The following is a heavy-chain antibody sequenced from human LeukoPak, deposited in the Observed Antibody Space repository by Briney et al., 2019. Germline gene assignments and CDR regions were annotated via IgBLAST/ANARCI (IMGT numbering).Heavy chain of an antibody. J-gene: IGHJ3*02. CDR3: VKARLRNDAFDI. CDR1: GFAFSDYY. D-gene: IGHD4-17*01. V-gene: IGHV3-11*03. Sequence: GGSLRLSCAASGFAFSDYYMNWIRQAPGKGLEWVSYISSSSSYTNYADSVKGRFTISRDNAKNSLYLQMNSLRAEGTAVYYCVKARLRNDAFDIWGQGTRVTVSS. CDR2: ISSSSSYT.